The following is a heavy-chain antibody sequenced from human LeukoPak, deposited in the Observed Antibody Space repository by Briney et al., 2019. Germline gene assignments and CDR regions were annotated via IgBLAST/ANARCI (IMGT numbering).Heavy chain of an antibody. V-gene: IGHV4-59*01. D-gene: IGHD3-10*01. J-gene: IGHJ5*02. CDR1: GGSISSYY. Sequence: SETLSLTCTVPGGSISSYYWSWIRQPPGKGLDWIGYIYYSGSTNYNPSLKSRVTISVDTSKNQFSLKLSSVTAADTAVCYCARVRGAARRGNWFDPWGQGTLVTVSS. CDR3: ARVRGAARRGNWFDP. CDR2: IYYSGST.